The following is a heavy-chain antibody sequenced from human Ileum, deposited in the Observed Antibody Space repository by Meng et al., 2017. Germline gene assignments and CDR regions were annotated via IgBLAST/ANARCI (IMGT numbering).Heavy chain of an antibody. Sequence: QLQQWGEGVVQRSETLSLPCAVYGGSSSGYYWSATRQRPGKGLECIGEINHSESTNYYPSLKTRVTISVDTSKNQFSLKLSSVAAADTAVYYCARGRGLIWFGEWFDPWGQGTLVTVSS. CDR1: GGSSSGYY. CDR2: INHSEST. D-gene: IGHD3-10*01. V-gene: IGHV4-34*01. CDR3: ARGRGLIWFGEWFDP. J-gene: IGHJ5*02.